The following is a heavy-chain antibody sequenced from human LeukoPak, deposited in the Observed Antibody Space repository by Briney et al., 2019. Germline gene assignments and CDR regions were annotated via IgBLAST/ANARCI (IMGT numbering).Heavy chain of an antibody. D-gene: IGHD1-26*01. J-gene: IGHJ4*02. CDR2: INPSGGTT. CDR3: AREPRPVGATSFGYYFDY. CDR1: GYTFTGYY. Sequence: ASVKVSCKASGYTFTGYYMHWVRQAPGQGLEWMGIINPSGGTTVYAQNFQGRVIMTRDTSTSTVHMDLSSLRSEDAAVYYCAREPRPVGATSFGYYFDYWGQGTLVTVSS. V-gene: IGHV1-46*01.